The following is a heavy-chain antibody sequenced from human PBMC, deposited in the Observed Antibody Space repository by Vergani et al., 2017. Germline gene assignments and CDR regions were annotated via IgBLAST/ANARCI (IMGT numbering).Heavy chain of an antibody. D-gene: IGHD2-21*01. CDR3: ARDPIVVVLGAFDI. V-gene: IGHV3-11*01. CDR1: GFTFSDYY. J-gene: IGHJ3*02. CDR2: ISRSGSTI. Sequence: QVQLVESGGGLVKPGGSLRLSCAASGFTFSDYYMSCIRPAPGKGLGWVSYISRSGSTIYYADSVKGRFTISRANAKNSLYLQMNSLSAEDTAVYYCARDPIVVVLGAFDIWGQGTMVTVSS.